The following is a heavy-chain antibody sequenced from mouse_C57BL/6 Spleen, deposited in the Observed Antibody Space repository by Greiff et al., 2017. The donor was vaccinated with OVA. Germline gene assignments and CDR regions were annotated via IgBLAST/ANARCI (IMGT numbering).Heavy chain of an antibody. CDR2: IDPSDSYT. Sequence: VQLQQPGAELVKPGASVKLSCKASGYTFTSYWMQWVKQRPGQGLEWIGEIDPSDSYTNYNQKFKGKATLTVDTSSSTAYMQLSSLTSEDSAVYYCARSHYYGSSYGFAYWGQGTLVTVSA. D-gene: IGHD1-1*01. J-gene: IGHJ3*01. V-gene: IGHV1-50*01. CDR1: GYTFTSYW. CDR3: ARSHYYGSSYGFAY.